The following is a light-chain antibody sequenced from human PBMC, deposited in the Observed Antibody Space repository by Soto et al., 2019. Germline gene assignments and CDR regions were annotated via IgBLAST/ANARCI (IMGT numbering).Light chain of an antibody. CDR1: NSNIGSYT. J-gene: IGLJ2*01. CDR3: AAWDESLNGVA. Sequence: QSVLTQPPSASATPGQRVTISCFGSNSNIGSYTVNWYRQHPGTAPKLLIYSSNQRPSGVPDRFSASKSGTSASLAISGLQSADEADYYCAAWDESLNGVAFGGGTKLTVL. V-gene: IGLV1-44*01. CDR2: SSN.